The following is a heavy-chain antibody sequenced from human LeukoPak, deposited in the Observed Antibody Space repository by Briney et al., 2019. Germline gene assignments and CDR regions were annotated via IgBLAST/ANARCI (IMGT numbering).Heavy chain of an antibody. CDR2: ISSSSDYI. D-gene: IGHD5-18*01. J-gene: IGHJ4*02. CDR3: ARDDPYTYCGDFDY. CDR1: GFTFSSYS. Sequence: GGSLRLSCAASGFTFSSYSINWVRQAPGKGLEWVSSISSSSDYIYYADSVKGRFTISRDNAKKSLYLQMNSLRAEDTAVYYCARDDPYTYCGDFDYWGQGTLVTVSS. V-gene: IGHV3-21*01.